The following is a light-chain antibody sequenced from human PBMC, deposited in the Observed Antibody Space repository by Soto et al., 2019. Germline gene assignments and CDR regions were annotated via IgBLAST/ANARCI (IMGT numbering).Light chain of an antibody. Sequence: QSALTQPPSVSAAPGQKVTISCSGSSSNIGNNYVSWYQQLPGTAPKLLIYGNNKRPSGIPDRFSGSKSGTSATLGITGLQTGDEADYYCGTWDSSLSARAFGTGTKVTVL. V-gene: IGLV1-51*02. CDR2: GNN. CDR3: GTWDSSLSARA. J-gene: IGLJ1*01. CDR1: SSNIGNNY.